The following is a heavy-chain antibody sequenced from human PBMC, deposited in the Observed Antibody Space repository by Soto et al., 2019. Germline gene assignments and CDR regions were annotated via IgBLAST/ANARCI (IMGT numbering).Heavy chain of an antibody. CDR2: INHSGST. CDR3: ARGRDPYYYDSSGYYFGGYYFDY. Sequence: QVQLQQWGAGLLKPSETLSLTCAVYGGSFSGYYWSWIRQPPGKGLEWIGEINHSGSTNYNSSLKMRVTVSVVTSNNQFSLKLSSVTAADTAVYYCARGRDPYYYDSSGYYFGGYYFDYGCQGTLVTVSS. V-gene: IGHV4-34*01. J-gene: IGHJ4*02. CDR1: GGSFSGYY. D-gene: IGHD3-22*01.